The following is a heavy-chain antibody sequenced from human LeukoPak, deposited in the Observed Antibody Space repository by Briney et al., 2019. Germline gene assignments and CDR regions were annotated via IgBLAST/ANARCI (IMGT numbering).Heavy chain of an antibody. Sequence: GGSLRLSCAASGFTFSSYAMSWVRQAPGKGLEWVAVIWYDGSNKYYADSVKGRFTISRDNSKNTLYLQMNSLRAEDTAVYYCAREGGLTMVRGVPEDNWFDPWGQGTLVTVSS. CDR1: GFTFSSYA. V-gene: IGHV3-33*08. CDR3: AREGGLTMVRGVPEDNWFDP. J-gene: IGHJ5*02. CDR2: IWYDGSNK. D-gene: IGHD3-10*01.